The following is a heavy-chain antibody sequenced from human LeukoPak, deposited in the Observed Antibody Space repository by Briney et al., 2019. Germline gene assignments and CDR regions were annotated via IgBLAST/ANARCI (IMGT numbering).Heavy chain of an antibody. CDR2: ISTYNGNT. J-gene: IGHJ3*02. Sequence: EASVKVSCKASGYTFTGNYMHWVRQAPGQGLEWMGWISTYNGNTNYAQKLQGRVTMTTDTSTSTAYMELRSLRSDDTAVYYCARHRRHRVYYDSSGYYHDGFDIWGQGTMVTVSS. CDR1: GYTFTGNY. V-gene: IGHV1-18*04. CDR3: ARHRRHRVYYDSSGYYHDGFDI. D-gene: IGHD3-22*01.